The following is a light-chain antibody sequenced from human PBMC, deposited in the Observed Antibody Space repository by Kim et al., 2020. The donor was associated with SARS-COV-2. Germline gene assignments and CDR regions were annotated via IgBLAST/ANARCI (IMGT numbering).Light chain of an antibody. J-gene: IGLJ3*02. Sequence: GQRVTISCSGSSSNIGSNFVNWYQQLPGTAPKLLIYRNNQRPSGVPDRFSDSKSGTSASLAISGLRSEDEADYYCAAWDDSLSGWVFGGGTKLTVL. CDR2: RNN. CDR1: SSNIGSNF. V-gene: IGLV1-47*01. CDR3: AAWDDSLSGWV.